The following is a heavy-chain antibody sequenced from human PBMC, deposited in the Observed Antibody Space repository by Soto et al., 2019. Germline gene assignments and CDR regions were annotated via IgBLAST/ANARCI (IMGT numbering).Heavy chain of an antibody. CDR3: AIGDVWGGLLYYFDY. J-gene: IGHJ4*02. CDR1: GYTFTSYY. CDR2: INPSGGST. Sequence: QVQLVQSGAEVKKPGASVKVSCKASGYTFTSYYMHWVRQAPGQGLEWMGIINPSGGSTSYAQKFQGRVTMTSDTSTSTVYMELSSLRSEDTAVYYCAIGDVWGGLLYYFDYWGQGTLVTVSS. D-gene: IGHD3-16*01. V-gene: IGHV1-46*01.